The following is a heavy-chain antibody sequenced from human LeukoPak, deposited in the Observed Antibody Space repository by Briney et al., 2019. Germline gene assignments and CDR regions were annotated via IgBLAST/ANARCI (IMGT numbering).Heavy chain of an antibody. V-gene: IGHV4-34*01. CDR3: ARETGTRFSEWPSFDY. CDR2: INHSGST. D-gene: IGHD3-3*01. J-gene: IGHJ4*02. CDR1: GGSFSGYY. Sequence: SETLSLTCAVYGGSFSGYYWSWIRQPPGKGLEWIGEINHSGSTNYNPSLKSRVTISVDTSKNQFSLKLSSVTAADTAVYYCARETGTRFSEWPSFDYWGQGTLVTVSS.